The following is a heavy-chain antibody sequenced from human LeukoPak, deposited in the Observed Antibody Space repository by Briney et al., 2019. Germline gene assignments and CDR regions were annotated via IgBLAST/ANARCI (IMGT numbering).Heavy chain of an antibody. CDR2: IIPIFGTA. CDR3: AREGYDFWSGYYTLGYYYYYMDV. V-gene: IGHV1-69*13. J-gene: IGHJ6*03. Sequence: ASVKVSCKASVGTFSSYAISWVRQTPGQGVEWVGGIIPIFGTANYTQKFQGRVTITADESTSTAYMELSSLRSEDTAVYYCAREGYDFWSGYYTLGYYYYYMDVWGKGTTVTVSS. D-gene: IGHD3-3*01. CDR1: VGTFSSYA.